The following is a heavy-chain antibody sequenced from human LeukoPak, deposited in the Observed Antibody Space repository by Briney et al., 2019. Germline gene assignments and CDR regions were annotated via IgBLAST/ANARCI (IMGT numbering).Heavy chain of an antibody. CDR3: ARDSSSSGYYYYYMDV. V-gene: IGHV1-46*01. J-gene: IGHJ6*03. Sequence: ASVKVSCKASGYTFTSYYMHWVRQAPGQGLEWMGIINPSGGSTSYAQKFQGRVTMTRDTSTSTVYMELSSLGSEDTAVYYCARDSSSSGYYYYYMDVWGKGTTVTVSS. CDR2: INPSGGST. D-gene: IGHD6-6*01. CDR1: GYTFTSYY.